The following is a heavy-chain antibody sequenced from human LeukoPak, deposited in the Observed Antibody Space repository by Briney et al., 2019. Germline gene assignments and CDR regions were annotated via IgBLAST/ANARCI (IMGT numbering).Heavy chain of an antibody. Sequence: SETLSLTCAVSGGSISSSYWWSWVRQPPGKGLEWIGEIYHSGTTNYNPSLKSRVTISVDKSKNQFSLRLSSVTAADTAVYYCARGRRVYYYDSSGYADYWGQGTLVTVSS. CDR2: IYHSGTT. CDR3: ARGRRVYYYDSSGYADY. D-gene: IGHD3-22*01. CDR1: GGSISSSYW. V-gene: IGHV4-4*02. J-gene: IGHJ4*02.